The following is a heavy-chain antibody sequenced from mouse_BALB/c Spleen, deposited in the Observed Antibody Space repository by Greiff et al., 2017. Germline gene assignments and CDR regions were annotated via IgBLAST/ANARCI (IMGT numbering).Heavy chain of an antibody. J-gene: IGHJ4*01. D-gene: IGHD2-4*01. V-gene: IGHV1-14*01. CDR3: ARGEAYDLYAMDY. Sequence: EVQLQQSGPELVKPGASVKMSCKASGYTFTSYVMHWVKQKPGQGLEWIGYINPYNDGTKYNEKFKGKATLTSDKSSSTAYMELSSLTSEDSAVYDCARGEAYDLYAMDYWGQGTSVIVSS. CDR1: GYTFTSYV. CDR2: INPYNDGT.